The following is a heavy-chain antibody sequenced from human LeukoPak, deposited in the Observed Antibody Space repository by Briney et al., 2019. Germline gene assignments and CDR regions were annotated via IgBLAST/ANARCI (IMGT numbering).Heavy chain of an antibody. Sequence: SQTLSLTCAVSGGSISSGGYSWSWIRQPPGKGLEWIGYIYHSGSTYYNPSLKSRVTISVYRSKNQFSLKLSSVTAADTAVYYCARESPYSGTLNWGQGTLVTVSS. CDR1: GGSISSGGYS. V-gene: IGHV4-30-2*01. J-gene: IGHJ4*02. CDR2: IYHSGST. D-gene: IGHD6-13*01. CDR3: ARESPYSGTLN.